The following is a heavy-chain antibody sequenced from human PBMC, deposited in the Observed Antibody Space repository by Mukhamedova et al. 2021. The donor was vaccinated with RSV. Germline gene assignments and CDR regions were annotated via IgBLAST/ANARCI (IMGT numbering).Heavy chain of an antibody. Sequence: EWVSGISDSGGSTYYADSVKGRFTISRDNSKSTLYLQLHTRRAEDTPVYNCAQSGGSTYGGALDIGGQGTRV. CDR3: AQSGGSTYGGALDI. D-gene: IGHD3-16*01. J-gene: IGHJ3*02. CDR2: ISDSGGST. V-gene: IGHV3-23*01.